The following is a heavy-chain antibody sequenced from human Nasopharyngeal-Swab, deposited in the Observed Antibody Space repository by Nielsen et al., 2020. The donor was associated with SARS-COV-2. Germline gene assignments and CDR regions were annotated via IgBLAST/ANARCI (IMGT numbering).Heavy chain of an antibody. D-gene: IGHD2-15*01. CDR3: TRGVVVVAAKDAFDI. J-gene: IGHJ3*02. CDR1: GFTFSSYA. Sequence: GGSLRLSCAASGFTFSSYAMRWVRQAPGKGLEWVAVISYDGSNKYYADSVKGRFTISRDNSKNTLYLQMNSLRAEDTAVYYCTRGVVVVAAKDAFDIWGQGTMVTVSS. V-gene: IGHV3-30-3*01. CDR2: ISYDGSNK.